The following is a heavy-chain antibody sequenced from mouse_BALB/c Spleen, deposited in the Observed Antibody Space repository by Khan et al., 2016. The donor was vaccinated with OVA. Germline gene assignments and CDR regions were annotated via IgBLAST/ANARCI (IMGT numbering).Heavy chain of an antibody. CDR3: ARAYYGNYREAMDY. CDR2: IWGDGST. J-gene: IGHJ4*01. V-gene: IGHV2-6-7*01. CDR1: GFSLTGYG. D-gene: IGHD2-10*01. Sequence: QVTLKESGPGLVAPSQSLSITCTVSGFSLTGYGVNWVRQPPGKGLEWLGMIWGDGSTDYNSALKSRLNLSKDNSKSQVFLKMNSLQTDDTARYYCARAYYGNYREAMDYWGHGTSVTVSS.